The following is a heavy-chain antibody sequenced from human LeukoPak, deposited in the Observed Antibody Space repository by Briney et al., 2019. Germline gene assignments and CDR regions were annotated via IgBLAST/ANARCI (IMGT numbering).Heavy chain of an antibody. CDR2: IIPIFGTA. CDR1: GGTFISYA. CDR3: ARTPVVAALYYYYYMDV. Sequence: ASVKVSCKASGGTFISYAISWVRQAPGQGLEWMGGIIPIFGTANYAQKFQGRVTITADKSTSTAYMELSSLRSEDTAVYYCARTPVVAALYYYYYMDVWGKGTTVTVSS. J-gene: IGHJ6*03. D-gene: IGHD2-15*01. V-gene: IGHV1-69*06.